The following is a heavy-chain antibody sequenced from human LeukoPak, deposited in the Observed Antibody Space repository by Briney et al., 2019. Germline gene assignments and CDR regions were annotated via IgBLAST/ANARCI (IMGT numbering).Heavy chain of an antibody. V-gene: IGHV3-11*01. Sequence: GGSLRLSCAASGFTFSDYYMSWIRQAPGKGLEWVSYISSGSSTIYYADSVKGRFTVSRDNGKKSLYLHMNSLRAEDTAVYYCARDPRAYYDSSGFDYWGQGTLVTVSS. CDR3: ARDPRAYYDSSGFDY. CDR1: GFTFSDYY. CDR2: ISSGSSTI. J-gene: IGHJ4*02. D-gene: IGHD3-22*01.